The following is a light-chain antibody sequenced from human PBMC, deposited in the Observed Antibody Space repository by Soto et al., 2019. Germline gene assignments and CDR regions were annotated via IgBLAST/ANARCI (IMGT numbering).Light chain of an antibody. J-gene: IGKJ5*01. Sequence: EIVLTQSPATLSLSPGETATLSCRASQSVSSYLAWSQQKPGQAPRLLIYDASNRAPGIPARFSGSGSGTDFTLTSTSLEPEDFAVYYCQHRSNWPVTFGQGTRLEIK. CDR1: QSVSSY. CDR2: DAS. V-gene: IGKV3-11*01. CDR3: QHRSNWPVT.